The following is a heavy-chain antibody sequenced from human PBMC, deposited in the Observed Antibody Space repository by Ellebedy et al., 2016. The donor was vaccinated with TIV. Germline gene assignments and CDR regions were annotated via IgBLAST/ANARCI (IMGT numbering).Heavy chain of an antibody. Sequence: SETLSLTXTVSGVSISGYYWSWIRQPPGKGLEWIGYIYYTGSTNYNPSLKSRVTISIDTSKNQFSLNLSSVAAADTAVYYCARVAVLYTTPSDYWGQGTLVTVSS. CDR1: GVSISGYY. J-gene: IGHJ4*02. CDR2: IYYTGST. V-gene: IGHV4-59*01. D-gene: IGHD2-8*02. CDR3: ARVAVLYTTPSDY.